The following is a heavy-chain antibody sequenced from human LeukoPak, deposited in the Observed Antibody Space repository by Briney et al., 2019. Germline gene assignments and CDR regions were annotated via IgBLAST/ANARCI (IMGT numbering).Heavy chain of an antibody. CDR2: IIPIFGTA. CDR3: ARVVVVAATPGGWFDP. D-gene: IGHD2-15*01. J-gene: IGHJ5*02. CDR1: GGTFSSYA. Sequence: SVKVYCKASGGTFSSYAISWVRQAPGQGLEWMGGIIPIFGTANYAQKFQGRVTITTDESTSTAYMELSSLRSEDTAVYYCARVVVVAATPGGWFDPWGQGTLVTVSS. V-gene: IGHV1-69*05.